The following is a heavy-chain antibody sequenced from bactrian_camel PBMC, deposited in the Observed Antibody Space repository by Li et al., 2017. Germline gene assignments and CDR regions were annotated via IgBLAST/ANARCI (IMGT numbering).Heavy chain of an antibody. CDR3: APDSSPQMGCY. D-gene: IGHD5*01. CDR1: EFEFAFGSVA. Sequence: DVQLVESGGGLVQPGGSLKLSCVGSEFEFAFGSVAMSWVRQAPGKGLEWVAGIDSLNGDTHYADSVKGRFTVSQNNAKTTTWLRMNNLKLDDTAMYYCAPDSSPQMGCYWTRGTQVTVS. V-gene: IGHV3S40*01. CDR2: IDSLNGDT. J-gene: IGHJ4*01.